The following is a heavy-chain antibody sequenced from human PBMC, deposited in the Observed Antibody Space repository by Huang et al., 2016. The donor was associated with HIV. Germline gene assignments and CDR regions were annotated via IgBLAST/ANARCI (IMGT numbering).Heavy chain of an antibody. Sequence: EVHLVESGGGLVQPGRSLRLSCAASGFTFRSYWMNWVRKSPGGDLEWVANINQEGSERFYVDSVRGRVTNSRDNANNSVSLQLNSLKAADTAVYYCARGFRAKPGDYWGQGTLVTVSS. CDR3: ARGFRAKPGDY. CDR1: GFTFRSYW. J-gene: IGHJ4*02. CDR2: INQEGSER. V-gene: IGHV3-7*01.